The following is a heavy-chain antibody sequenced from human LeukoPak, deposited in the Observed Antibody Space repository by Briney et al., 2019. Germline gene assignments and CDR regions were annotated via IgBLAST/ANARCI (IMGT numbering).Heavy chain of an antibody. CDR3: AKGKYVYYFDY. CDR2: ISGSGGST. CDR1: GFTFSTYS. Sequence: GGSLRLSCAASGFTFSTYSMNWVRQAPGKGLEWVSAISGSGGSTYYADSVKGRFTISRDNSKNTLYLQMNSLRAEDTAVYYCAKGKYVYYFDYWGQGTLVTVSS. D-gene: IGHD2-8*01. V-gene: IGHV3-23*01. J-gene: IGHJ4*02.